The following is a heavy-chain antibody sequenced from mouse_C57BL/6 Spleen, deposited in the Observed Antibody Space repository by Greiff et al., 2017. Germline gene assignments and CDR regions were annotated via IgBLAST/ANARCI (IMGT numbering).Heavy chain of an antibody. V-gene: IGHV1-5*01. J-gene: IGHJ1*03. D-gene: IGHD1-1*01. Sequence: EVQLQESGTVLARPGASVKMSCKTSGYTFTSYWMHWVKQRPGQGLEWIGAIYPGNSDTSYNQKFKGKAKLTAVTSASTAYMELSSLTNEDSAVYYCTRDYGSSPHWYFDVWGTGTTVTVSS. CDR3: TRDYGSSPHWYFDV. CDR2: IYPGNSDT. CDR1: GYTFTSYW.